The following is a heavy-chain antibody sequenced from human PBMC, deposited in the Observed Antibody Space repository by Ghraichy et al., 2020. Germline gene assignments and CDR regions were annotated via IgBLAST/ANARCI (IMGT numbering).Heavy chain of an antibody. CDR2: ISSSSSTI. Sequence: LSLTCAASGFTFSSYSMNWVRQAPGKGLEWVSYISSSSSTIYYADSVKGRFTISRDNARNSLHLQMNSLRAEDTAVYYCASKVANSPQRGWFDPWGQGTLVTVSS. CDR1: GFTFSSYS. CDR3: ASKVANSPQRGWFDP. J-gene: IGHJ5*02. V-gene: IGHV3-48*01. D-gene: IGHD1-1*01.